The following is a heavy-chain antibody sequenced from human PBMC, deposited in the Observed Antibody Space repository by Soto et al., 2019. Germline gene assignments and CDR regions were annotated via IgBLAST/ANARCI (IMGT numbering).Heavy chain of an antibody. J-gene: IGHJ6*02. Sequence: QVQLVESGGGVVQPGRSLRLSCAASGFTFSSYGMHWVRQAPGKGLEWVAVTSYDGSNKYYADSVKGRFTISRDNSKNTVYLRMNSLRAEDTAVSYCAKGSASSGWPPSSRTSYYYYGMDVWGQGTTVTVSS. CDR3: AKGSASSGWPPSSRTSYYYYGMDV. D-gene: IGHD6-19*01. V-gene: IGHV3-30*18. CDR1: GFTFSSYG. CDR2: TSYDGSNK.